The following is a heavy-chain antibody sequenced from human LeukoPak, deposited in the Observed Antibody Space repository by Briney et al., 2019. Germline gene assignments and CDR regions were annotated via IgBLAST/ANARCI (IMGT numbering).Heavy chain of an antibody. V-gene: IGHV4-39*01. CDR2: IYYSGST. D-gene: IGHD5-24*01. CDR3: ARGARAGYNLEPFDY. Sequence: SETLSLTCTVSGDSISRSSYYWAWIRQPPGKGLEWIGSIYYSGSTYYNPSLKSRVTISVDTSKNQFSLKLSSVTAADTAVYYCARGARAGYNLEPFDYWGQGTLVTVSS. J-gene: IGHJ4*02. CDR1: GDSISRSSYY.